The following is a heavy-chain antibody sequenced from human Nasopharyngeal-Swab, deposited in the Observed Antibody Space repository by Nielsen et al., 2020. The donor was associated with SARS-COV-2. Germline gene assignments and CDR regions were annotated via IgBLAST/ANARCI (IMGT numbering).Heavy chain of an antibody. CDR3: ARDPDDYVWGGEGVFDY. Sequence: GESLKISCAASGFTFSSYAMHWVRQAPGKGLEWVAVISYDGSNKYYADSVKGRFTISRDNSKNTPYLQMNSLSAEDTAVYYCARDPDDYVWGGEGVFDYWGQGTLVTVSS. D-gene: IGHD3-16*01. CDR1: GFTFSSYA. V-gene: IGHV3-30-3*01. CDR2: ISYDGSNK. J-gene: IGHJ4*02.